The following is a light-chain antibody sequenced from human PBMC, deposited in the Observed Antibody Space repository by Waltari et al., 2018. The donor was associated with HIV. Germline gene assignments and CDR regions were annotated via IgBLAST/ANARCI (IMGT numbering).Light chain of an antibody. CDR2: GNT. V-gene: IGLV1-40*01. CDR1: NSNIGADYD. J-gene: IGLJ2*01. Sequence: QSVLTQPPSVSGAPGQRVTISCTGSNSNIGADYDVHWYQQFPGRAPKLLIYGNTNRPSGIPARFSGSQSGTSASLAISGLRSEDEADYYCAAWDGSLSVVVFGGGTKLTVL. CDR3: AAWDGSLSVVV.